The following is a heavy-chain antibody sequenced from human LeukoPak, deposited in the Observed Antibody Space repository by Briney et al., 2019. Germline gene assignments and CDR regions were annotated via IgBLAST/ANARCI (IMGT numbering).Heavy chain of an antibody. D-gene: IGHD5-18*01. CDR1: GFTFSDYW. CDR3: ARTFGNNYGDY. Sequence: GGSLRLSCAASGFTFSDYWMSWVRQAPGKGLEWVANIKQDGSEKYYVDSVKGRFTISRDNAKNTLYLQMNSLRGEDTAVYYCARTFGNNYGDYWGHGTLVTVTS. CDR2: IKQDGSEK. J-gene: IGHJ4*01. V-gene: IGHV3-7*02.